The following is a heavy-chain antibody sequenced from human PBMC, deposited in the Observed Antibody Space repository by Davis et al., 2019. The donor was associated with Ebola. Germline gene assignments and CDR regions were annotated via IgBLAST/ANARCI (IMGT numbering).Heavy chain of an antibody. Sequence: SETLSLTCTVSGGSINSGGKYWNWIRQHPGKGLEWIGYIHYSGRTYYNPSLKSRVAISVDTSKNQFSLRLTSVTAADTAVYYCARSIAVPGTEYYFDYWGQGTLVTVSS. D-gene: IGHD6-19*01. J-gene: IGHJ4*02. CDR1: GGSINSGGKY. V-gene: IGHV4-31*03. CDR2: IHYSGRT. CDR3: ARSIAVPGTEYYFDY.